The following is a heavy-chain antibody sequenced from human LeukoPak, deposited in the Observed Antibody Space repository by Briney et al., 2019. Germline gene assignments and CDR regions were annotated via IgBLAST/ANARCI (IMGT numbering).Heavy chain of an antibody. CDR1: DYSISNSY. D-gene: IGHD1-26*01. CDR3: ARLGSGQIDY. CDR2: IYSGGST. J-gene: IGHJ4*02. Sequence: PSETLSRTCTVSDYSISNSYWSWIRQPPGKALEWIGYIYSGGSTNYNTSLMSRVTISLHTSMNQFSLKLSSVTAADTAVYYCARLGSGQIDYWGQGTLVAVSS. V-gene: IGHV4-59*01.